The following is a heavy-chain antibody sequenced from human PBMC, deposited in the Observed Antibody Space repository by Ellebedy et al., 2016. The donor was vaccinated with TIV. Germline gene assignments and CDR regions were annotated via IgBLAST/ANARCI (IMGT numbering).Heavy chain of an antibody. V-gene: IGHV3-30-3*01. Sequence: GGSLRLSXAASGFTFSNYGIHWVRQTPGRGLESVAVISHDGSKKYYADSVKGRFTISRDNSNNTLYLQMNSLRDEDTAAYYCVRDRGDGYNQIEYWGQGALVTVST. D-gene: IGHD5-24*01. J-gene: IGHJ4*02. CDR3: VRDRGDGYNQIEY. CDR2: ISHDGSKK. CDR1: GFTFSNYG.